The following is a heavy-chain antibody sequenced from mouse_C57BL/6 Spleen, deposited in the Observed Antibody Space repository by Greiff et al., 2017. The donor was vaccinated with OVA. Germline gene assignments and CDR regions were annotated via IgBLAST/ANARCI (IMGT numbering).Heavy chain of an antibody. CDR2: ISPGDGDT. J-gene: IGHJ2*01. CDR1: GYAFSSSW. Sequence: QVQLQQSGPELVKPGASVKISCKASGYAFSSSWMNWVKQRPGKGLEWIGRISPGDGDTNYNGKFKGKATLTADKSSSTAYMQLSSLTSEDSAVYFCARQGDSAGYWGQGTTLTVSS. D-gene: IGHD3-2*02. CDR3: ARQGDSAGY. V-gene: IGHV1-82*01.